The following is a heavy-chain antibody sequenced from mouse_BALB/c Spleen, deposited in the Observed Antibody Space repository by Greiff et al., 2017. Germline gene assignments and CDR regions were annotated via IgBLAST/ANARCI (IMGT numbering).Heavy chain of an antibody. Sequence: QVQLQQSGAELAKPGASVKMSCKASGYTFTSYWMHWVKLRPGQGLEWIGYINPSTGYTEYNQKFKDKATLTADKSSSTAYMQLSSLTSEDSAVYYCAVRLRDWYFDVWGAGTTVTVSS. D-gene: IGHD1-2*01. V-gene: IGHV1-7*01. CDR3: AVRLRDWYFDV. CDR2: INPSTGYT. CDR1: GYTFTSYW. J-gene: IGHJ1*01.